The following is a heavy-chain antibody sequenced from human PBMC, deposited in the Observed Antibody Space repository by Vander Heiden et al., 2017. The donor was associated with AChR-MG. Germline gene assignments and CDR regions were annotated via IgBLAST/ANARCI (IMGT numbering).Heavy chain of an antibody. CDR1: GFTFSDYY. CDR3: AGYNFWSGHVLDPFGL. D-gene: IGHD3-3*01. J-gene: IGHJ3*01. V-gene: IGHV3-11*05. CDR2: VSSTSSYT. Sequence: QEQLVVSGGGLVKPGGSLRLSCLASGFTFSDYYMTWIRPAPGKGLEWVSYVSSTSSYTNYADSVKGRFTSSRDNAKNSVYLQMNGLRVEDTAFYYCAGYNFWSGHVLDPFGLRGQVTLGTVSS.